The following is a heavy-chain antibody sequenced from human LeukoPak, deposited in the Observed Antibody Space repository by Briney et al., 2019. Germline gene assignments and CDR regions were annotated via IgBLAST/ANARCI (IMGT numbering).Heavy chain of an antibody. D-gene: IGHD6-19*01. CDR2: IYTSGST. CDR1: GGSISSYY. Sequence: SETLSLTCTVSGGSISSYYWSWIRQPPGKGLEWIGYIYTSGSTNYNPSLKSRGPISVDTSKNQFSLKLSSVTAADTAVYYCARLSSGWYVGWFDPWGQGTLVTVSS. V-gene: IGHV4-4*08. CDR3: ARLSSGWYVGWFDP. J-gene: IGHJ5*02.